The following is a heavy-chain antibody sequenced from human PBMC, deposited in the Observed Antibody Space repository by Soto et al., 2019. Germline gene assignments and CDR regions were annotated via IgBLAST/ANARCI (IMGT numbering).Heavy chain of an antibody. CDR1: GYTFTSYD. Sequence: ASVKVSCNASGYTFTSYDINLVRQATGQGLEWLGWMNPNSGNTGYAQKFQGRVTMTRNTSISTAYMELSSLRSEDTAVYYCARGIGYCSSTSCPSDYYMDVWGKGTTVTVSS. V-gene: IGHV1-8*01. CDR2: MNPNSGNT. D-gene: IGHD2-2*01. J-gene: IGHJ6*03. CDR3: ARGIGYCSSTSCPSDYYMDV.